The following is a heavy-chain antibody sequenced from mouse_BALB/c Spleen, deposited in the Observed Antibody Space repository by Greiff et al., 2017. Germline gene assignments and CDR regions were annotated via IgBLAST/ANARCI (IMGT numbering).Heavy chain of an antibody. Sequence: DLVKPGASVKLSCKASGYTFTSYWINWIQQRPGQGLEWIGRIAPGSGSTYYNEMFSGKATLTVDTSSSTAYIQLSSLSSEDSAVYFCARSDGYYVVCFDYWGQGTTRTVSS. CDR3: ARSDGYYVVCFDY. D-gene: IGHD2-3*01. CDR1: GYTFTSYW. V-gene: IGHV1S41*01. J-gene: IGHJ2*01. CDR2: IAPGSGST.